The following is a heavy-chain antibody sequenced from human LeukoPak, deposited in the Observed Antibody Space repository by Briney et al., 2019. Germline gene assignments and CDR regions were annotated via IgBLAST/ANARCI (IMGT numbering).Heavy chain of an antibody. D-gene: IGHD3-10*01. V-gene: IGHV1-69*13. J-gene: IGHJ6*02. CDR1: GGTFSSYG. CDR3: ARGSGTITMVRGVLYGMDV. Sequence: SVKVSCKASGGTFSSYGISWVRQAPGHGLEWMGGIIPIFGTPNYAQKFQGRITITADESTSTAYMELSSLRSDDTAVYYCARGSGTITMVRGVLYGMDVWGQGTTVTVSS. CDR2: IIPIFGTP.